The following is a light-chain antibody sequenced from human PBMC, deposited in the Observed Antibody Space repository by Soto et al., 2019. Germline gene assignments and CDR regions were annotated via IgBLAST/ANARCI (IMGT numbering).Light chain of an antibody. CDR1: SSDVGGYNY. J-gene: IGLJ2*01. Sequence: QSALTQPPSASGSPGQSVTISCTGTSSDVGGYNYVSWYQQHPGKAPKLMIYEVSKRPSGVPDRFPGSKSGNTASLTVSGRQAEDEADYYCSAYAGSNNGVFGGGTKLTAL. CDR3: SAYAGSNNGV. V-gene: IGLV2-8*01. CDR2: EVS.